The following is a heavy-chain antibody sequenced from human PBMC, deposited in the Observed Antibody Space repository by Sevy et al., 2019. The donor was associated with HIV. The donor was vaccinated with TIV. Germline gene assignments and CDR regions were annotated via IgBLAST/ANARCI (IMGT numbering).Heavy chain of an antibody. D-gene: IGHD3-3*01. V-gene: IGHV3-9*01. J-gene: IGHJ6*03. CDR3: AKSFWSGYYSAMDV. Sequence: GGSLRLSCAASKFTFDNYAMHWVRQAPGKGLEWVSGISWNSGSIGYADSVKGGFTISRDNAKNSLYLQMNSLRAEDTALYYCAKSFWSGYYSAMDVWGKGTTVTVSS. CDR2: ISWNSGSI. CDR1: KFTFDNYA.